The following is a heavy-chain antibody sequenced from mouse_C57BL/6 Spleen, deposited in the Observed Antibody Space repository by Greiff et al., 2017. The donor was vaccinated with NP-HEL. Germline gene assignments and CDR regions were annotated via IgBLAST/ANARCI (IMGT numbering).Heavy chain of an antibody. Sequence: VQLKESGPVLVKPGASVKMSCKASGYTFTDYYMNWVKQSHGKSLEWIGVINPYNGGTSYNQKFKGKATLTVDKSSSTAYMELNSLTSEDSAVYYCARAANWDVYFDYWGKGTTLTVSS. CDR1: GYTFTDYY. CDR2: INPYNGGT. CDR3: ARAANWDVYFDY. J-gene: IGHJ2*01. D-gene: IGHD4-1*01. V-gene: IGHV1-19*01.